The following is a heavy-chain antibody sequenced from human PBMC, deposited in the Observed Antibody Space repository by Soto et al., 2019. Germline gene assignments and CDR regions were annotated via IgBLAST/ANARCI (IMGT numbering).Heavy chain of an antibody. V-gene: IGHV1-2*04. J-gene: IGHJ6*02. CDR2: INPNSGGT. Sequence: ASVKVSCKASGYTFTGYYMHWVRQAPGQGLEWMGWINPNSGGTNYAQKFQGWVTMTRDTSISTAYMELSRLRSDDTAVYYCARGIAAAGYYMDVWGQGTTVTVSS. CDR3: ARGIAAAGYYMDV. CDR1: GYTFTGYY. D-gene: IGHD6-13*01.